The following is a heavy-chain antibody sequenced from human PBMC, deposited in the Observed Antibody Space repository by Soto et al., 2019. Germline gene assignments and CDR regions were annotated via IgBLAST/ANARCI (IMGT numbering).Heavy chain of an antibody. V-gene: IGHV1-18*04. CDR3: ARDSGGLRYFDWLLWLDH. D-gene: IGHD3-9*01. CDR2: ISAYNGNT. J-gene: IGHJ4*02. Sequence: ASVKVSCKASGYTFTSYGISWVRQAPGQGLEWMGWISAYNGNTNYAQKLQGRVTMTTDTSTSTAYMELRSLRSDDTAVYYCARDSGGLRYFDWLLWLDHWGQGTLVTVSS. CDR1: GYTFTSYG.